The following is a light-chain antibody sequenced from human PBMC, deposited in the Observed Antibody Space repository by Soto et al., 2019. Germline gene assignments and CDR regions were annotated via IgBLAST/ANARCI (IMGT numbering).Light chain of an antibody. J-gene: IGKJ3*01. CDR3: QQYHHCRRRLT. Sequence: PHGRSIPFVPAAEGATLCSGESQSLSSNLAWYQQKPGQAPRLLIYGASTRATGIPARFSGSGSGTEFTISISSLQSEDFADYSGQQYHHCRRRLTFGRGTKVDIK. CDR1: QSLSSN. CDR2: GAS. V-gene: IGKV3-15*01.